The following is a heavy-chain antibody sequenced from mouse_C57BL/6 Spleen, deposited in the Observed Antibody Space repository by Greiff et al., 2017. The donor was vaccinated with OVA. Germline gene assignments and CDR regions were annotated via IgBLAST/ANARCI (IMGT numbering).Heavy chain of an antibody. CDR1: GYTFTDYE. J-gene: IGHJ2*01. V-gene: IGHV1-15*01. CDR2: IDPETGGT. Sequence: VQLQQSGAELVRPGASVTLSCKASGYTFTDYEMHWVKQTPVHGLEWIGAIDPETGGTAYNQKFKGKAILTADKSSSTAYMELRSLTSEDSAVYYCTRFLWLGKDYWGQGTTLTVSS. D-gene: IGHD2-2*01. CDR3: TRFLWLGKDY.